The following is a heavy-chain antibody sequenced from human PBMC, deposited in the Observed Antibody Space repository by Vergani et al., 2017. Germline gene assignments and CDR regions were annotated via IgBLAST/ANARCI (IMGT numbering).Heavy chain of an antibody. D-gene: IGHD3-10*01. CDR3: TTAWGLYYLHGEYFQY. CDR1: GFTFDTYT. J-gene: IGHJ1*01. CDR2: ISSGGGDI. V-gene: IGHV3-23*01. Sequence: EVQLLESGGGLVQSGGSRRLSCAGAGFTFDTYTMAYVRQAPGKGLEWVATISSGGGDIFYADSVKARFTISRDNSKNTLFLQMNSLKDEDTAVYYCTTAWGLYYLHGEYFQYWGRGTLVSVSS.